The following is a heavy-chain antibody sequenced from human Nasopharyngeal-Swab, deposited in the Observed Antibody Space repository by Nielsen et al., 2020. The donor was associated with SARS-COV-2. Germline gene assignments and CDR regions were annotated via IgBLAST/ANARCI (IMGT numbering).Heavy chain of an antibody. V-gene: IGHV3-64*01. D-gene: IGHD2-8*01. Sequence: GGSLRLSCAVSGFTFSGYSMHWVRQAPGKGLEYVLAISDTGDTTYYARSVRGRFTISRDNSKNTLFLQMGSLRTEDVAVYYCVRDQRLGVPMALGRAVFDYWGQGTLVTVSS. J-gene: IGHJ4*02. CDR3: VRDQRLGVPMALGRAVFDY. CDR2: ISDTGDTT. CDR1: GFTFSGYS.